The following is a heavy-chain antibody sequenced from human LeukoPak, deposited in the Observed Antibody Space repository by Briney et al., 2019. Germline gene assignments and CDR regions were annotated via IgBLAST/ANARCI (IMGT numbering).Heavy chain of an antibody. CDR3: AKDLTPSQDYYYYYYGMDV. J-gene: IGHJ6*02. Sequence: GGSLRLSCAASGFAFSSYSMNWVRQAPGKGLEWVSSISSSSSYIYYADSVKGRFTISRDNAKNSLYLQMNSLRAEDTAVYYCAKDLTPSQDYYYYYYGMDVWGQGTTVTVSS. CDR2: ISSSSSYI. CDR1: GFAFSSYS. V-gene: IGHV3-21*01.